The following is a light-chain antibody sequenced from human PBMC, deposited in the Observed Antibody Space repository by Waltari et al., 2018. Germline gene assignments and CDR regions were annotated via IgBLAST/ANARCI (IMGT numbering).Light chain of an antibody. Sequence: QSSLPQPAPVPASPGQPISISCTGTSSFVGAHYFVSWYQQHPGEAPKLMIFEVSDPLAGVSNRFSGSKSGNTASLTISGLQAEDEADYYCSSYTTSNTQVFGTGTKVTVL. V-gene: IGLV2-14*01. J-gene: IGLJ1*01. CDR1: SSFVGAHYF. CDR3: SSYTTSNTQV. CDR2: EVS.